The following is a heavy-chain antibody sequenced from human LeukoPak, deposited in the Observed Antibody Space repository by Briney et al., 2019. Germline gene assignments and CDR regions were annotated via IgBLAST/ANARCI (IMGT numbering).Heavy chain of an antibody. CDR3: ARAGYDFWSGYYGEYYFDY. Sequence: PAETLSLTCTVSGGSISSYYWSWLRQPPGKGLEWMGYIYYNGSTNYNPSLKSRVTISVDPSKNQFSLKLSSVTAADTAVYYCARAGYDFWSGYYGEYYFDYWGQRTLVTVSS. J-gene: IGHJ4*02. CDR1: GGSISSYY. D-gene: IGHD3-3*01. CDR2: IYYNGST. V-gene: IGHV4-59*01.